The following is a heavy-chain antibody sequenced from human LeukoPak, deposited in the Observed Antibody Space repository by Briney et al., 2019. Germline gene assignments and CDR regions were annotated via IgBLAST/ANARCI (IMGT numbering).Heavy chain of an antibody. J-gene: IGHJ6*02. CDR2: ISSSGSTT. CDR1: GFTFSNYE. CDR3: GSPPPPGSYSDYYYGMDV. V-gene: IGHV3-48*03. Sequence: PGGSLRLSCAASGFTFSNYEMNWVRQAPGKGLEWASYISSSGSTTYYADSVKGRFTISRDNAKNSLYLQMNSLRAEDTAVYYFGSPPPPGSYSDYYYGMDVWGQGTTVTVSS. D-gene: IGHD3-10*01.